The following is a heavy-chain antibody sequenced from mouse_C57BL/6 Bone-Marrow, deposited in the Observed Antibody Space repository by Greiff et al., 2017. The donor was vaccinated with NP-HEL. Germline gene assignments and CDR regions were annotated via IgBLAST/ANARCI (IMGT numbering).Heavy chain of an antibody. CDR1: GFTFSDYG. J-gene: IGHJ2*01. CDR3: ARRDYYGSDY. V-gene: IGHV5-17*01. D-gene: IGHD1-1*01. CDR2: ISSGSSTI. Sequence: DVMLVESGGGLVKPGGSLKLSCAASGFTFSDYGMHWVRQAPEKGLEWVAYISSGSSTIYYADTVKGRFTISRDNAKNTLFLQMTSLRSEDTAMYYCARRDYYGSDYWGQGTTLTVSS.